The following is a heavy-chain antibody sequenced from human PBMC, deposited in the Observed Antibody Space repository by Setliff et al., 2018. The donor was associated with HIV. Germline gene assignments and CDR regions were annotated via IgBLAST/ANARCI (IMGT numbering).Heavy chain of an antibody. D-gene: IGHD1-26*01. CDR2: ISGSGGDT. J-gene: IGHJ5*02. Sequence: PGGSLRLSCASSGFTFSSYAMTWVRQAPGKGLECVAVISGSGGDTYYADSVKGRFTVSRDNSKNTLYLQMDSLNHEDTALYFCARSQWEVPILSWFDPWGQGTSVTVSS. CDR1: GFTFSSYA. CDR3: ARSQWEVPILSWFDP. V-gene: IGHV3-23*01.